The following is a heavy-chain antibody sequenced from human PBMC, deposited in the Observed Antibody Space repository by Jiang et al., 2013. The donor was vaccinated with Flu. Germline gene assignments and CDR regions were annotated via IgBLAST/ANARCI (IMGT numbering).Heavy chain of an antibody. CDR1: GFTFSSYW. V-gene: IGHV3-7*01. D-gene: IGHD4-17*01. J-gene: IGHJ1*01. Sequence: SCAASGFTFSSYWMSWVRQAPGKGLEWVANIKQDGSEKYYVDSVKGRFTISRDNAKNSLYLQMNSLRAEDTAVYYCARTHDYGDYPSVYFQHWGQGTLVTVSS. CDR3: ARTHDYGDYPSVYFQH. CDR2: IKQDGSEK.